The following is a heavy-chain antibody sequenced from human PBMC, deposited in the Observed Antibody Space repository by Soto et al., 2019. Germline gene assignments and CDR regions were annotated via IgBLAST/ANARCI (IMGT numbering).Heavy chain of an antibody. CDR1: GYTFTSYY. CDR3: ARPVVVTAIGIKSAFDI. D-gene: IGHD2-21*02. V-gene: IGHV1-46*01. J-gene: IGHJ3*02. Sequence: ASVKVSCKASGYTFTSYYMHWARQAPGQGLEWMGIINPSGGSTSYAQKFQGRVTMTRDTSTSTVYMELSSLRSEDTAVYYCARPVVVTAIGIKSAFDIWGQGTMVNVSS. CDR2: INPSGGST.